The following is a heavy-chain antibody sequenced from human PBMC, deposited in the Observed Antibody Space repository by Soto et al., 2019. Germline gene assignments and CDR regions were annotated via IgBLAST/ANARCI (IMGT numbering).Heavy chain of an antibody. D-gene: IGHD3-3*01. CDR1: GYTFTGYY. CDR3: ARDSSSYDFWSGYPRYYYYGMDV. V-gene: IGHV1-2*04. Sequence: QVQLVQSGAEVKKPGASVKVSCKASGYTFTGYYMHWVRQAPGQGLEWMGWINPNSGGTNYAQKCQGWVTMTRDTSISTAYMELSRLRSDDTAVYYCARDSSSYDFWSGYPRYYYYGMDVWGQGTTVTVSS. CDR2: INPNSGGT. J-gene: IGHJ6*02.